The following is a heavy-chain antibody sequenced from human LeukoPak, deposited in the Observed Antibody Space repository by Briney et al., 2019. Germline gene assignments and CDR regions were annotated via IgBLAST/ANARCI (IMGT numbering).Heavy chain of an antibody. CDR1: GYSFISYW. V-gene: IGHV5-51*01. CDR2: IYPGDSDV. D-gene: IGHD1-26*01. J-gene: IGHJ3*01. Sequence: GESLKISCKASGYSFISYWIAWVRQMPGKGLEWMGIIYPGDSDVRYSPSFQGQVTFSVDKSISTAYLQWSSLKASDTATYSCAGLSNSGSMGAFDVWGQGTMVAVSS. CDR3: AGLSNSGSMGAFDV.